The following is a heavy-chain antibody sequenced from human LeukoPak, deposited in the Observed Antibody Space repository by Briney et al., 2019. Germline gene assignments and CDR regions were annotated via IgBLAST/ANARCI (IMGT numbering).Heavy chain of an antibody. J-gene: IGHJ5*02. Sequence: ASVTVSFTTSGYRFPTYVITWVRQAPGQGLEWMGWIAPYNGNMNYAQKFQDRVTMTTDTSTSTAYMEVRSLRSDDTAVYYCARGGVGVNWFDPWGQGALVTVSS. CDR1: GYRFPTYV. CDR2: IAPYNGNM. D-gene: IGHD2-8*01. CDR3: ARGGVGVNWFDP. V-gene: IGHV1-18*01.